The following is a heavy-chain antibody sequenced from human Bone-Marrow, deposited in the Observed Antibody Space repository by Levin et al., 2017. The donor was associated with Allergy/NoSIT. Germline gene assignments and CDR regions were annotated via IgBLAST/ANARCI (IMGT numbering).Heavy chain of an antibody. CDR3: ARLLRDSYDRYYFDY. D-gene: IGHD5-12*01. CDR2: INSDGSTT. CDR1: GFSFNIYW. V-gene: IGHV3-74*01. Sequence: LSLTCAASGFSFNIYWMHWVRQAPGKGLVWVSRINSDGSTTTYADSVKGRFTISRDNAKNTLYLQMNSLRAEDTAVYYCARLLRDSYDRYYFDYWGQGSLVTVSS. J-gene: IGHJ4*02.